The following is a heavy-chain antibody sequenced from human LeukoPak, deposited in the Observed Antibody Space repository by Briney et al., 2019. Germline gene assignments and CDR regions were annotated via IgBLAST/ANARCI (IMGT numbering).Heavy chain of an antibody. Sequence: GASVKVPCKASGYTFTSYYMHWVRQAPGQGLEWMGIINPSGGSTSYAQKFQGRVTMTRDMSTSTAYMELSSLRSEDTAVYYCASQLLWFGELNWGQGTLVTVSS. CDR2: INPSGGST. CDR3: ASQLLWFGELN. V-gene: IGHV1-46*01. D-gene: IGHD3-10*01. J-gene: IGHJ4*02. CDR1: GYTFTSYY.